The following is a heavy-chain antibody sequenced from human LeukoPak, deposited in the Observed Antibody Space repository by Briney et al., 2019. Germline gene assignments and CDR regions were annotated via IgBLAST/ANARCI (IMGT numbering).Heavy chain of an antibody. CDR3: AKDRAVRGTVTRAFDI. CDR1: GFTFNTYS. CDR2: ISSWNYFI. D-gene: IGHD4-17*01. Sequence: GGSLRLSCAASGFTFNTYSMNWVRQAPGRGLEWVSSISSWNYFIYYADSVKGRFTISRDNAKNEVYLQMNSLRAEDTAVYYCAKDRAVRGTVTRAFDIWGQGTMVTVSS. V-gene: IGHV3-21*04. J-gene: IGHJ3*02.